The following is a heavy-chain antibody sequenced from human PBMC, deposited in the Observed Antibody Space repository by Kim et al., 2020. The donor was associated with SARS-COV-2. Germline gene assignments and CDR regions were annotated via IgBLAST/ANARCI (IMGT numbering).Heavy chain of an antibody. CDR2: IYYSGST. J-gene: IGHJ4*02. V-gene: IGHV4-39*01. CDR1: GGSISSSSYY. D-gene: IGHD5-18*01. CDR3: ARRRIELWAGIDY. Sequence: SETLSLTCTVSGGSISSSSYYWGWIRQPPGKGLERIGSIYYSGSTYYNPSLKSRVTISVDTSKNQFSLKLSSVTAADTAVYYCARRRIELWAGIDYWGQGTLVTVSS.